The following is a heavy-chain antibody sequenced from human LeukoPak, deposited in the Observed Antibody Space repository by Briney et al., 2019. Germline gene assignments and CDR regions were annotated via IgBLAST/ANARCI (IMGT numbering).Heavy chain of an antibody. CDR2: IIPIFGTA. V-gene: IGHV1-69*13. D-gene: IGHD3-22*01. J-gene: IGHJ6*02. Sequence: SVKVSCKASGGTFSSYAISWVRQAPGQGLEWMGGIIPIFGTANYAQKFQGRVTITADESTSTAYMELSSLRSEDTAVYYCARDGYYDSSGSYYGMDVWGQGTTVTVSS. CDR1: GGTFSSYA. CDR3: ARDGYYDSSGSYYGMDV.